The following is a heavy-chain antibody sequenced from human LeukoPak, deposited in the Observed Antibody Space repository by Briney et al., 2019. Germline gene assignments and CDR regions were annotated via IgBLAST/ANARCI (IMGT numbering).Heavy chain of an antibody. CDR3: ARVSVPAARNNWFDP. CDR1: GGSFSGHY. CDR2: INHSGST. Sequence: SETLSLTCAVYGGSFSGHYWSWIRQPPGKGLEWIGEINHSGSTNYNPSLKSRVTISVDTSKNQFSLKLSSVTAADTAVYYCARVSVPAARNNWFDPWGQGTLVTVSS. V-gene: IGHV4-34*01. J-gene: IGHJ5*02. D-gene: IGHD2-2*01.